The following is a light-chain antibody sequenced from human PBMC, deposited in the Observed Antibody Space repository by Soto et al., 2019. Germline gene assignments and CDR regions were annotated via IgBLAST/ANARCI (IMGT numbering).Light chain of an antibody. CDR3: QVWDTSTAF. V-gene: IGLV3-9*01. CDR1: NIGTKN. CDR2: NDN. J-gene: IGLJ2*01. Sequence: SYELTQPLSVSVALGQTARIPCGGTNIGTKNVHWYQQKPGQAPVLVIHNDNSRPSGIPERVSGSNSGSTATLTISRAQAGDEADYYCQVWDTSTAFFGGGTKLTVL.